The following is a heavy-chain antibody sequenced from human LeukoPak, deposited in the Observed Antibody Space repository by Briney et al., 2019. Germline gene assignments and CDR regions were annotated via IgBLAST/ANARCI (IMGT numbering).Heavy chain of an antibody. CDR1: GFTFSDYH. CDR2: IGSSSSYT. D-gene: IGHD1-1*01. V-gene: IGHV3-11*06. J-gene: IGHJ4*02. CDR3: ARGGRRGYFDY. Sequence: GGSLRLSCAASGFTFSDYHMSWIRQAPGKGLEWVSYIGSSSSYTNYADSVKGRFTISRDNAKNSLYLQMNSLRAEDTAVYYCARGGRRGYFDYWGQGTLVTVSS.